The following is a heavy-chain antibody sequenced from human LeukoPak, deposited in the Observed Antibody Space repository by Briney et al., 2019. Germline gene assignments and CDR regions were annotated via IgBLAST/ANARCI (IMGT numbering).Heavy chain of an antibody. V-gene: IGHV4-38-2*02. CDR1: GYSISSGYY. D-gene: IGHD1-26*01. Sequence: SETLSLTCTVSGYSISSGYYWGWIRQPPGKGLEWIGNIYHSGSTYYNPSLKSRVTISVDTSKNQFSLKLSSVTAADTAVYYCARDNKELDYWGQGTLVTVSS. CDR2: IYHSGST. J-gene: IGHJ4*02. CDR3: ARDNKELDY.